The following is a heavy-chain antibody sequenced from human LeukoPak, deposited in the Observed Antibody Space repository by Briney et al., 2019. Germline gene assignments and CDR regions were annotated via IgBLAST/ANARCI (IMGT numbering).Heavy chain of an antibody. CDR1: GGSISRSSYY. J-gene: IGHJ4*02. CDR3: ARARDYYDSSGYYLYYFDY. V-gene: IGHV4-39*01. CDR2: IYYSGST. Sequence: SETLSLTCTVSGGSISRSSYYWGWIRQPPGKGLEWIGRIYYSGSTYYNPSLKSRVTISVDTSKNQFSLRLSSVTAADTAVYYCARARDYYDSSGYYLYYFDYWGQGTLVTVSS. D-gene: IGHD3-22*01.